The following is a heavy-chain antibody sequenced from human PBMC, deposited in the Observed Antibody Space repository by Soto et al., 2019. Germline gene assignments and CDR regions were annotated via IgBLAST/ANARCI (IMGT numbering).Heavy chain of an antibody. J-gene: IGHJ4*02. Sequence: PSETLSLTCAVYGGSFSGYYWSWIRQPPGKGLEWIGGINHSGSTNYNPSLKSRVTISVDTSKNQFSLKLSSVTAADTAVYYCARTLWIPFDYWGQGTLVTVSS. CDR1: GGSFSGYY. V-gene: IGHV4-34*01. CDR2: INHSGST. CDR3: ARTLWIPFDY. D-gene: IGHD5-12*01.